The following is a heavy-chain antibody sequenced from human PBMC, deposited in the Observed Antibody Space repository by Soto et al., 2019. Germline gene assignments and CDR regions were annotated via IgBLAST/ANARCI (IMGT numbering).Heavy chain of an antibody. CDR2: IFHSGNT. Sequence: QVQLQESGPGLVKPSGTLSLTCAVSSGSIDTTNWWSWVRQPPGKGLEWIREIFHSGNTYYNPSLAIRVTISVDTSKNQFSLNLRSVTAADTAVYYCARRTWGMDVWGQGTTVTVSS. CDR3: ARRTWGMDV. J-gene: IGHJ6*02. D-gene: IGHD2-8*01. V-gene: IGHV4-4*02. CDR1: SGSIDTTNW.